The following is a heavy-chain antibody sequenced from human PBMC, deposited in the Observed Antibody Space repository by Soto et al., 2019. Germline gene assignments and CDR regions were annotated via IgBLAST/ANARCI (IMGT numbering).Heavy chain of an antibody. J-gene: IGHJ3*02. CDR1: GFTFSSYG. V-gene: IGHV3-33*01. Sequence: QVQLVESGGGVVQPGRSLRLSCAASGFTFSSYGMHWVRQAPGKGLEWVAVIWYDGSNKYYADSVKGRFTISRDNSENTLYLQMNSLRAEDTAVYYCARSAYDSSGYYLRGDAFDIWGQGTMVTVSS. CDR2: IWYDGSNK. D-gene: IGHD3-22*01. CDR3: ARSAYDSSGYYLRGDAFDI.